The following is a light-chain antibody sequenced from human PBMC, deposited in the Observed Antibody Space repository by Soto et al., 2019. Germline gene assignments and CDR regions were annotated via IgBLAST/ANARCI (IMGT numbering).Light chain of an antibody. V-gene: IGLV1-44*01. CDR3: AAWDDSLNGVV. J-gene: IGLJ2*01. CDR2: SNN. Sequence: QSVLTQPPSASGTPGQRVPISCSGSSSNIGSNTVKWYQQLPGTAPKLLIYSNNQRPSGVPDRFSGSKSGTSASLAISGLQSEDEADYYCAAWDDSLNGVVFGGGTKLTVL. CDR1: SSNIGSNT.